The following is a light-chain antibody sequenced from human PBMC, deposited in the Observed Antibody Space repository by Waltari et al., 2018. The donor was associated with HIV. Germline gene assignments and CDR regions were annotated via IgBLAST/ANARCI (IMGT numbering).Light chain of an antibody. CDR1: QSISSY. CDR2: GAS. CDR3: QQSYSTPYT. V-gene: IGKV1-39*01. J-gene: IGKJ2*01. Sequence: DIQMTQSPSSLSASVGDGVTIPCRATQSISSYLNWYQQKLGAAPKLLIYGASTLQSGVPSRISGSGSGTDFTLTINNLQPEDFAIYYCQQSYSTPYTFGQGTKVEIK.